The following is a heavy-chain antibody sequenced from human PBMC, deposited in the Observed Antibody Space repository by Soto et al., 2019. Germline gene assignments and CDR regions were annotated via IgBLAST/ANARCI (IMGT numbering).Heavy chain of an antibody. D-gene: IGHD2-2*01. CDR2: IYYSGST. CDR1: GGSISSYY. Sequence: QVQLQESGPGLVKPSETLSLTYTVSGGSISSYYWSWIRQPPGKGLEWIGYIYYSGSTNYNPSLKSRVTISVDTSKNQFSLKLSSVTAADTAVYYCARDRYCSSTSCHGHGMDVWGQGTTVTVSS. V-gene: IGHV4-59*01. CDR3: ARDRYCSSTSCHGHGMDV. J-gene: IGHJ6*02.